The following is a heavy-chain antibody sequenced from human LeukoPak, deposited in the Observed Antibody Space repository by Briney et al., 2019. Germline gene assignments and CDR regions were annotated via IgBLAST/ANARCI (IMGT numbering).Heavy chain of an antibody. CDR3: ASFPSSSGYYLIKEYFDY. CDR1: GGSISSYY. CDR2: IYYSGST. D-gene: IGHD3-22*01. V-gene: IGHV4-59*12. J-gene: IGHJ4*02. Sequence: SETLSLTCTVSGGSISSYYWSWIRQPPGKGLEWIGYIYYSGSTNYNPSLKSRVTISVDTSKNQFSLKLSSVTAADTAVYYCASFPSSSGYYLIKEYFDYWGQGTLVTVSS.